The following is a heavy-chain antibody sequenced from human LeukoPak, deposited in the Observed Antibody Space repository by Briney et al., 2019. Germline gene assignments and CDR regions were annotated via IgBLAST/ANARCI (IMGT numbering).Heavy chain of an antibody. Sequence: ASVKVSCKASGYTFTVYCMHWVRQAPGQGLEWMGLINPNSGGTNYAQKFQGRVTMTRDTSISTAYVELSRLRSDDTAVYYCAGTMVRGLNYYFDYWGQGTLVTVSS. V-gene: IGHV1-2*02. J-gene: IGHJ4*02. CDR3: AGTMVRGLNYYFDY. CDR2: INPNSGGT. D-gene: IGHD3-10*01. CDR1: GYTFTVYC.